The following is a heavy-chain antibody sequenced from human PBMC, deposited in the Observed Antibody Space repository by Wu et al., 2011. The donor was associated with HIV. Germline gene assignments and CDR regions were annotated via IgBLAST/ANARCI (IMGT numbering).Heavy chain of an antibody. J-gene: IGHJ4*02. CDR2: ISTYNGNT. CDR3: ARGIPYYYESSGYSSTPYYFDY. D-gene: IGHD3-22*01. V-gene: IGHV1-18*01. CDR1: GYTYTTYG. Sequence: GYTYTTYGVSWVRQAPGQGLEWMGWISTYNGNTNYVQNLQGRVTLTTDTSTNTAYMELRSLRSDDTAVYYCARGIPYYYESSGYSSTPYYFDYWGQGTLVTVSS.